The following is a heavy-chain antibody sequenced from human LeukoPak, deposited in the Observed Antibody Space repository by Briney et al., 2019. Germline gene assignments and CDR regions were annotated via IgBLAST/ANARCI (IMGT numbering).Heavy chain of an antibody. J-gene: IGHJ3*02. CDR1: GGSINNYY. V-gene: IGHV4-59*08. CDR3: ARGLDSSNPYNAFDI. Sequence: SETLSLTCTVSGGSINNYYWNWIRQPPGKGLEWIGTIYHSGSTYYKPSLRTRVTISVDTSKNLFSLNLSSVTAADTAVYYCARGLDSSNPYNAFDIWGQGTMVSVSS. CDR2: IYHSGST. D-gene: IGHD6-13*01.